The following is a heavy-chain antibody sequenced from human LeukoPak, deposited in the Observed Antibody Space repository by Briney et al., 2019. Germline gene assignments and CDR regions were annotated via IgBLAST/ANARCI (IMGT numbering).Heavy chain of an antibody. CDR2: ISGSGGST. V-gene: IGHV3-23*01. Sequence: GGSLRLSCAASGFTFSSYAMSWVRQAPGKGLEWVSAISGSGGSTYYADSGKGRFTISRDNSKNTLYLQMNSLRAEDTAVYYCARDGQMTTPYAFDLWGQGTMVTVSS. D-gene: IGHD2-15*01. CDR1: GFTFSSYA. CDR3: ARDGQMTTPYAFDL. J-gene: IGHJ3*01.